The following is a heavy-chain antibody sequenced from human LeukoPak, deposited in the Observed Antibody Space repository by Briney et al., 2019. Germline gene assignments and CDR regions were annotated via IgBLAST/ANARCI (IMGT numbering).Heavy chain of an antibody. J-gene: IGHJ4*02. CDR2: ISDSGGYT. CDR1: GFTFSSYA. V-gene: IGHV3-23*01. Sequence: PGGSLRLSCAASGFTFSSYAMSWVRQAPGKGLEWVSVISDSGGYTYYADSVKGRFTISRDNSKSTLYLQINSLRAEDTAVYYCARLQGLFDYWGQGTLVTVSS. CDR3: ARLQGLFDY.